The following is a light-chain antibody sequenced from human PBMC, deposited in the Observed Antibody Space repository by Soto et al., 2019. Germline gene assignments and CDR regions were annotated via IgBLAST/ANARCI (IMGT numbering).Light chain of an antibody. J-gene: IGKJ5*01. Sequence: DIELTQSPSFLSTSVGDRVIITCRASQGISSFLAWYQQKPGKAPKLLIYAASTLQSGVPSRFSGSGSGTEFTLTISSLQPEDFATYYCQQRDNYPITFGQGTRLEIK. V-gene: IGKV1-9*01. CDR1: QGISSF. CDR2: AAS. CDR3: QQRDNYPIT.